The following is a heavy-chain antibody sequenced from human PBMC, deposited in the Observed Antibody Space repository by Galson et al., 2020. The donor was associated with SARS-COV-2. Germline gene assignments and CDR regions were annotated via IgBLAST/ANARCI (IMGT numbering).Heavy chain of an antibody. CDR1: GFTFSNYE. CDR2: ISSSGRTI. J-gene: IGHJ4*02. CDR3: ARLDAYGPGY. D-gene: IGHD2-21*01. Sequence: GESLKISCAASGFTFSNYEMNWVRQAPGKGLEWVLYISSSGRTIHYADSVKGRFTISRDNAKSSLSLQMNSLRAEDTAVYYCARLDAYGPGYWGQGTLVTVSS. V-gene: IGHV3-48*03.